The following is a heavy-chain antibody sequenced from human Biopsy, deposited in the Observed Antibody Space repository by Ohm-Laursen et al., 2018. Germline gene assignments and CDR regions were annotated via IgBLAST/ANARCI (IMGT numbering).Heavy chain of an antibody. D-gene: IGHD5-18*01. CDR1: GGSFSGYY. J-gene: IGHJ4*02. V-gene: IGHV4-34*01. CDR2: INHIGNT. CDR3: ARGDVTGDNFGYRLFDY. Sequence: SETLSLTCAVSGGSFSGYYWTWIRQAPGKGLEWIAEINHIGNTNYNPSLKSRVTISVDTSKKQFSLKLSSVTAADTAVYYCARGDVTGDNFGYRLFDYWGRGTLVIVSS.